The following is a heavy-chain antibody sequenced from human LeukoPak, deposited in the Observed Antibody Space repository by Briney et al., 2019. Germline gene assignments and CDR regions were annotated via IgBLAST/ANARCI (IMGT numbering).Heavy chain of an antibody. J-gene: IGHJ4*02. CDR1: GFTITTYA. CDR3: ARYGVSSSTSYIDY. V-gene: IGHV3-21*01. CDR2: ITGDSSYI. Sequence: GGSLRLSCAASGFTITTYALNWVRQAPGEGLEWVSWITGDSSYIYYADSVKGRFTISRDNAKNSLYLQMNSLRADDTAVYYCARYGVSSSTSYIDYWGQGTLVTVSS. D-gene: IGHD2-2*01.